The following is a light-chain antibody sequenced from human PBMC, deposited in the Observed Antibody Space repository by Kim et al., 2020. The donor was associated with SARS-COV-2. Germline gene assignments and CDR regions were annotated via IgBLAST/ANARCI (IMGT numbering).Light chain of an antibody. CDR2: DAS. Sequence: LSPGGRSPLSCRASQTISRNFLAWYQQEPGQPPRLLIYDASTRAIGVPDRFTGSGSGTDFTLTISRLEPEDFALYSCQHYGDSLTFGQGTKVDIK. CDR1: QTISRNF. J-gene: IGKJ1*01. V-gene: IGKV3-20*01. CDR3: QHYGDSLT.